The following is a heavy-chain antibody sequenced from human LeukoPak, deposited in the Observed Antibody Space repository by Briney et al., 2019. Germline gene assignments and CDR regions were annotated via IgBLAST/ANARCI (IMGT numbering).Heavy chain of an antibody. Sequence: SATLSLTCTVSGGSISSYYWSWIRQPPGKGLEWIGYIYYSGSTNYNPSLKSRVTISVDTSKYQFSLKLSSVTAADTAVYYCAREARYYDSSGYYASYGMDVWGQGTTVTVSS. V-gene: IGHV4-59*01. CDR3: AREARYYDSSGYYASYGMDV. D-gene: IGHD3-22*01. CDR1: GGSISSYY. CDR2: IYYSGST. J-gene: IGHJ6*02.